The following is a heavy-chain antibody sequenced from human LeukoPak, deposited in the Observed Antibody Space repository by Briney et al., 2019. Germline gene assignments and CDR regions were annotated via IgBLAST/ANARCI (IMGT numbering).Heavy chain of an antibody. V-gene: IGHV3-30*01. D-gene: IGHD3-22*01. CDR3: ARDNYDSSGYYYY. J-gene: IGHJ4*02. Sequence: PGGSLRLSCAGSGFTFRSYAMHWVRQAPGKGLEWVAVISYDGSNKYYADSVKGRFAISRDNSKNTLYLQMNSLRAEDTAVYYCARDNYDSSGYYYYWGQGTLVTVSS. CDR1: GFTFRSYA. CDR2: ISYDGSNK.